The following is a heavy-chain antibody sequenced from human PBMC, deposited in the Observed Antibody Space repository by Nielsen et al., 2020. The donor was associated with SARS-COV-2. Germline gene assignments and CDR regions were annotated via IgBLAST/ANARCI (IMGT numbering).Heavy chain of an antibody. V-gene: IGHV1-3*01. D-gene: IGHD2-2*01. CDR3: ARVASGVVPGPLGIGMWYYYYYMDV. Sequence: ASVKVSCKASGYTFTSYAMHWVRQAPGQRLEWMGWINAGNGNTKYSQKFQGRVTITRDTSASTAYMELSSLRSDDTAVYYCARVASGVVPGPLGIGMWYYYYYMDVWGKGTTVTVSS. CDR2: INAGNGNT. CDR1: GYTFTSYA. J-gene: IGHJ6*03.